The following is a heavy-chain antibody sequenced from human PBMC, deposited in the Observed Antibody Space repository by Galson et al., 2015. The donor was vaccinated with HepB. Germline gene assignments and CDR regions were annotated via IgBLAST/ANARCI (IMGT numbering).Heavy chain of an antibody. D-gene: IGHD6-13*01. CDR2: VDPEDGET. J-gene: IGHJ4*02. CDR3: ATSPVIAAAGSGY. V-gene: IGHV1-69-2*01. CDR1: GYTFTDYY. Sequence: SCKVSGYTFTDYYMHWVQQAPGKGLEWMGLVDPEDGETIYAEKFQGRVTITADTSTDTAYMELSSLRSEDTAVYYCATSPVIAAAGSGYWGQGTLVTVSS.